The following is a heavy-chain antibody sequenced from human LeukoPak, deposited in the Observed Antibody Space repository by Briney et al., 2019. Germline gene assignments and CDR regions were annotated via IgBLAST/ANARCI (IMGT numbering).Heavy chain of an antibody. V-gene: IGHV4-34*01. CDR3: ARAMPYFYGSIAVPGTIDY. D-gene: IGHD6-19*01. CDR2: INHSGST. J-gene: IGHJ4*02. CDR1: GETFIHNF. Sequence: SETLSLTCAVYGETFIHNFWTWVRQPPGKGLEWIGQINHSGSTYYNPSLKSRVTILVDTSKNQFSPKLTSVTAADTAVYYCARAMPYFYGSIAVPGTIDYWGQGILVTVSS.